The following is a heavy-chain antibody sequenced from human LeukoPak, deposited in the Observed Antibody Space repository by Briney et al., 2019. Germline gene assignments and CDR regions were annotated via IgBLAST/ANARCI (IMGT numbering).Heavy chain of an antibody. Sequence: GGSLTLTRAASGFTFLGYWLYWVRQAPGKGLVWVSGVKSDATSTYYADSVKGRFTISRDNAKITMYLQMSSLRAEDTAVYYCARDTGRALYIWGRGTMVTVSS. CDR2: VKSDATST. CDR1: GFTFLGYW. V-gene: IGHV3-74*01. CDR3: ARDTGRALYI. J-gene: IGHJ3*02. D-gene: IGHD4-17*01.